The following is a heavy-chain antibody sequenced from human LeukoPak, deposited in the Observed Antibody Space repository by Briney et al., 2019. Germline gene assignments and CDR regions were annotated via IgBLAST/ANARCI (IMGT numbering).Heavy chain of an antibody. CDR2: ISAYNGNT. CDR3: ARSCSSTSCYFDY. Sequence: ASVTVSFKASGYTFTIYGISWGGQGQGQGLEWMGWISAYNGNTNYAQKLHGRVTMTTDTSTSTAYMELRSLRPDDTAVYYCARSCSSTSCYFDYWGQGTLVTVSS. CDR1: GYTFTIYG. J-gene: IGHJ4*02. V-gene: IGHV1-18*01. D-gene: IGHD2-2*01.